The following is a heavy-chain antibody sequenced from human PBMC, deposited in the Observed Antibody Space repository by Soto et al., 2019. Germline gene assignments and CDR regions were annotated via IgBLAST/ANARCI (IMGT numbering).Heavy chain of an antibody. V-gene: IGHV4-59*01. Sequence: KPSETLSLTCTVSGGSISSYYWSWIRQPPGKGLEWIGYIYYSGSTNYNPSLKSRVTISVDTSKNQFSLKLSSVTAADTAVYYCARGLKLYSSGWYDFDYWGQGTLVTVSS. CDR1: GGSISSYY. CDR3: ARGLKLYSSGWYDFDY. J-gene: IGHJ4*02. D-gene: IGHD6-19*01. CDR2: IYYSGST.